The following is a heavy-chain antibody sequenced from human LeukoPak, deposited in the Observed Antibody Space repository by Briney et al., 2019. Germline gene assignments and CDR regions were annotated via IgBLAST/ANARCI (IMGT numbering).Heavy chain of an antibody. Sequence: GGSLRLSCAASGFTFSSYGMHWVRQAPGKGLEWVAVISYDGSNKYYADSVKGRFTISRDNSKNTLYLQMNSLRAEDTALYYCAKGRSCSGGSCYLLDYWGQGTLVTVSS. CDR1: GFTFSSYG. CDR2: ISYDGSNK. J-gene: IGHJ4*02. CDR3: AKGRSCSGGSCYLLDY. D-gene: IGHD2-15*01. V-gene: IGHV3-30*18.